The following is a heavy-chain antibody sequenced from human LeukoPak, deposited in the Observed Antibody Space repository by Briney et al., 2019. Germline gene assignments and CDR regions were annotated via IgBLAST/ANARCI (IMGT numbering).Heavy chain of an antibody. CDR1: GFTFSSYS. CDR3: TRNRPETPLGY. D-gene: IGHD1-14*01. Sequence: PGGSLRLSCAASGFTFSSYSMNWVRQAPGKGLEWVSYISSSSSTIYYADSVKGRFTISRDNAKNSLYLQMNSLKPEDTAMYHCTRNRPETPLGYWGQGTLVTVSS. J-gene: IGHJ4*02. V-gene: IGHV3-48*01. CDR2: ISSSSSTI.